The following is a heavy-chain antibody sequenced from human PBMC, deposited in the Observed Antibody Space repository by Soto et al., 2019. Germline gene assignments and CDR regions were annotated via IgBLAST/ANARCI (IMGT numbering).Heavy chain of an antibody. D-gene: IGHD3-22*01. CDR1: GYTFTSYG. CDR3: ARATQASECYDSSGHNWFDP. V-gene: IGHV1-18*01. CDR2: ISAYNGNT. Sequence: ASVKVSCKASGYTFTSYGISWVRQAPGQGLEWMGRISAYNGNTNYAQKLQGRVTMTTDTSTSTAYMELRSLRSDDTAVYYCARATQASECYDSSGHNWFDPWGQGTLVTVSS. J-gene: IGHJ5*02.